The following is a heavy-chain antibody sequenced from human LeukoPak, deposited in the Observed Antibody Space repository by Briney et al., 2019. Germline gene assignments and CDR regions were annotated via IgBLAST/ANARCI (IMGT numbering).Heavy chain of an antibody. CDR3: AKDASGGHFDY. D-gene: IGHD2-15*01. Sequence: GRSLRLSCAASGFTFSSYGMHWVRQAPGKGLEWVAVISYDGSNKYYADSVKGRFTISRDSSKNTLYLQMNSLRAEDTAVYYCAKDASGGHFDYWGQGTLVTVSS. V-gene: IGHV3-30*18. CDR2: ISYDGSNK. J-gene: IGHJ4*02. CDR1: GFTFSSYG.